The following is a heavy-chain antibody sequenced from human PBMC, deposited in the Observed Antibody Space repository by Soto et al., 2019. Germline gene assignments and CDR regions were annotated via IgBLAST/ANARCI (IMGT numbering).Heavy chain of an antibody. CDR2: ISYDGSNK. CDR3: ANPPGIAVAGTS. CDR1: GFTFSSYG. Sequence: QVQLVESGGGVVQPGRSLRLSCAASGFTFSSYGMHWVRQAPGKGLEWVAVISYDGSNKYYADSVKGRFTISRDNSKNTLYLQMNSLIAEDTAVYYCANPPGIAVAGTSWGQGTLVTVSS. D-gene: IGHD6-19*01. J-gene: IGHJ4*02. V-gene: IGHV3-30*18.